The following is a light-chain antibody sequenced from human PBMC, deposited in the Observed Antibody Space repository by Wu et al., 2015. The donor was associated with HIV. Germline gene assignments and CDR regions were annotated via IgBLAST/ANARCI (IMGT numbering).Light chain of an antibody. CDR3: QQYNDWPRT. V-gene: IGKV3-15*01. J-gene: IGKJ1*01. CDR2: GAS. Sequence: EIVLTQSPATLSVSPGERATLSCRASLSVSSNLAWYQQNRGQAPRLLIYGASTRATNIPARFSGSGSGTEFTLSISSLQSEDFAVYYCQQYNDWPRTFGQGTKVEIK. CDR1: LSVSSN.